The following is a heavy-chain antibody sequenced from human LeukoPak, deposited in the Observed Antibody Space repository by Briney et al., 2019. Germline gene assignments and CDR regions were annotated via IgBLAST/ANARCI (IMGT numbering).Heavy chain of an antibody. CDR1: GYTFTSYG. D-gene: IGHD6-13*01. CDR2: INPNSGGT. V-gene: IGHV1-2*02. J-gene: IGHJ6*03. CDR3: ARDLSSWVRDYMDV. Sequence: ASVKVSCKASGYTFTSYGISWVRQAPGQGLEWMGWINPNSGGTNYAQKFQGRVTMTRDTSISTAYMELSRLRSDDTAVYYCARDLSSWVRDYMDVWGKGTTVTVSS.